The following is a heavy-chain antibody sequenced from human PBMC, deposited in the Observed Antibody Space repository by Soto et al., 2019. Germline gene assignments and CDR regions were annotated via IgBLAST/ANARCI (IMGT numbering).Heavy chain of an antibody. J-gene: IGHJ4*02. CDR3: AKATAYRGNFYDY. Sequence: TSETLSLTCTVSGGFISRDDYFWSWIRQPPGKGLEWIGYIYYSGSTYYNPSLKSRVTISVDTSKNQFSLRLSSVTAADTAVYYCAKATAYRGNFYDYSGQGTLDIVSS. CDR1: GGFISRDDYF. CDR2: IYYSGST. D-gene: IGHD2-21*01. V-gene: IGHV4-30-4*01.